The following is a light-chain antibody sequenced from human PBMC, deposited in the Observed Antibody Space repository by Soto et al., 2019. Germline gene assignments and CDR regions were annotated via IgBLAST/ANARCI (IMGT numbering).Light chain of an antibody. CDR1: SSNIGRHA. J-gene: IGLJ3*02. CDR3: ATWDDSLNGRAV. Sequence: QSVLTQPPSASGTPGQRVTVSCSGGSSNIGRHAVNWYQHLPGTAPRLLIYDTYQRPSGVPDRFSGSKSGTSASLAISGLQSEDEADYYCATWDDSLNGRAVFGGGTKVTVL. CDR2: DTY. V-gene: IGLV1-44*01.